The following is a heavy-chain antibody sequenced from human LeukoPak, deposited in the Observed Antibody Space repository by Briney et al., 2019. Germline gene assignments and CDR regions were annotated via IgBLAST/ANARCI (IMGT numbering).Heavy chain of an antibody. CDR2: ISSSGSTI. CDR1: GFTFGTFA. V-gene: IGHV3-48*03. J-gene: IGHJ6*04. Sequence: PGGSLRPSCAASGFTFGTFAMIWVRQAPGKGLEWVSYISSSGSTIYYADSVKGRFTISRDNAKNSLYLQMNSLRAEDTAVYYCAELGITMIGGVWGKGTTVTISS. CDR3: AELGITMIGGV. D-gene: IGHD3-10*02.